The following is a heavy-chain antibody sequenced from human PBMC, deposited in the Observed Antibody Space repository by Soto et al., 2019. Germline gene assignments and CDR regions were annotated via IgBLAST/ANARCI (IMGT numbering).Heavy chain of an antibody. CDR2: MNPNSGNT. CDR3: ARGRRDIVVVPAAKNIYYYYMDV. J-gene: IGHJ6*03. D-gene: IGHD2-2*01. Sequence: ASVKVSCKASGYTFTSYDINWVRQATGQGLEWMGWMNPNSGNTGYAQKFQGRVTMTGNTSISTAYMELSSLRSEDTAVYYCARGRRDIVVVPAAKNIYYYYMDVWGKGTTVTVSS. V-gene: IGHV1-8*01. CDR1: GYTFTSYD.